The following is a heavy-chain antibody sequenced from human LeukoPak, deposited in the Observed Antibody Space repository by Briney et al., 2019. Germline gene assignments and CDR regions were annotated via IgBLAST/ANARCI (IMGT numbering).Heavy chain of an antibody. Sequence: SETLSLTCTVSGGSISSGSYYWRWIRQPAGKGLEWIGRIYTSGSTNYNPSLKSRVTISVDTSKKQYSLKLSSVTAADTAVYYCARGRITIFGVVTHYWYFDLWGRGTLVTVSS. J-gene: IGHJ2*01. CDR1: GGSISSGSYY. CDR3: ARGRITIFGVVTHYWYFDL. D-gene: IGHD3-3*01. V-gene: IGHV4-61*02. CDR2: IYTSGST.